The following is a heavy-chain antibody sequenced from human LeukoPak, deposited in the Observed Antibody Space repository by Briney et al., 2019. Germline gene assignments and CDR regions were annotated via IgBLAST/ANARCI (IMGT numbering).Heavy chain of an antibody. V-gene: IGHV4-39*01. CDR2: VYYGGNT. CDR3: ARRGGYGGNSVPGFDH. Sequence: SETLSLTCTVSGGSISSNNYYWGWIRQPPGKGLEWIGSVYYGGNTYYNPSLKSRVTISVDTSKNQFSLKLISVTAADTAVYYCARRGGYGGNSVPGFDHWGQGTLVTASS. D-gene: IGHD4-23*01. CDR1: GGSISSNNYY. J-gene: IGHJ4*02.